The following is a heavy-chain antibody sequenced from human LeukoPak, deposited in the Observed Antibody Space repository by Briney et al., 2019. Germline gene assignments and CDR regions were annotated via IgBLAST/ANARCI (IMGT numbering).Heavy chain of an antibody. CDR2: ISGSGGTT. V-gene: IGHV3-23*01. CDR1: GFTFSSYA. J-gene: IGHJ6*01. D-gene: IGHD3-16*01. Sequence: GGSLRLSCAASGFTFSSYAMNWVRQAPGKGLEWVSAISGSGGTTFYADSVKGRFTISRDNSKNTLYLQMNGLRAEDTAVYYCAKQSNNFWDDYTVPPGYGMDVWGQGTTVIVSA. CDR3: AKQSNNFWDDYTVPPGYGMDV.